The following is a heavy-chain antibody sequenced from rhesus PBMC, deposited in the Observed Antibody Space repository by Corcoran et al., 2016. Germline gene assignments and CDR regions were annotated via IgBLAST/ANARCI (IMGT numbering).Heavy chain of an antibody. CDR1: GYSISSNY. V-gene: IGHV4-165*01. D-gene: IGHD6-37*01. Sequence: QVQLQESGPGLVKPSETLSLTCAVSGYSISSNYWSWIRHPPGKGLEWIGYIYGSSGSTYSNPSLKSRVTISTDTSKTQFSLKLSSVTAADTAVYYCARELAVAGPFDYWGQGVLVTVSS. CDR3: ARELAVAGPFDY. CDR2: IYGSSGST. J-gene: IGHJ4*01.